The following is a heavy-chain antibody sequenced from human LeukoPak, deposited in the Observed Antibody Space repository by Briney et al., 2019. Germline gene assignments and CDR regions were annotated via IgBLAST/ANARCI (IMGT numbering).Heavy chain of an antibody. V-gene: IGHV1-69*13. CDR3: ARDADLLPGVVNLDY. J-gene: IGHJ4*02. CDR2: VIPIFGTA. CDR1: GGTFSSYA. Sequence: ASVKVSCKASGGTFSSYAISWVRQAPGQGLEWMGGVIPIFGTANYAQKFQGRVTITADESTSTAYMELSSPRSEDTAVYYCARDADLLPGVVNLDYWGQGTLVTVSS. D-gene: IGHD3-3*01.